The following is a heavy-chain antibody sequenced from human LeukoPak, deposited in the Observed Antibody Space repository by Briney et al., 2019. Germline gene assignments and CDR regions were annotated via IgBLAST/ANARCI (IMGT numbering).Heavy chain of an antibody. D-gene: IGHD1-1*01. CDR2: IIPILGIA. J-gene: IGHJ4*02. CDR3: AKEERKDFYYFDY. V-gene: IGHV1-69*04. CDR1: GGSFSNYG. Sequence: SVKVSCKASGGSFSNYGINWVRQAPGQGLEWMGRIIPILGIANYAQKLQGRVTITADKSTSTAYMELSSLRSEDTAVYYCAKEERKDFYYFDYWGQGTLVTVSS.